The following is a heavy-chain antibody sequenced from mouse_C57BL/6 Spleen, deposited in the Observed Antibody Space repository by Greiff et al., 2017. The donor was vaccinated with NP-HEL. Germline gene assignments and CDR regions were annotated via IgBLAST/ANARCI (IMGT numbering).Heavy chain of an antibody. J-gene: IGHJ1*03. D-gene: IGHD1-1*01. CDR1: GYTFTSYW. Sequence: VQLQQPGAELVRPGSSVKLSCKASGYTFTSYWMHWVKQRPIQGLEWIGNIDPSDSETHYNQKFKDKATLTVDKSSSTAYMQLSSLTSEDSAVYYCARRDTVWYFDVWGTGTTVTVSS. CDR3: ARRDTVWYFDV. V-gene: IGHV1-52*01. CDR2: IDPSDSET.